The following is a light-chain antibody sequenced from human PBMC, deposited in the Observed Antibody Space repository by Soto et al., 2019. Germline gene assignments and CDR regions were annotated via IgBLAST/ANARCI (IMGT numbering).Light chain of an antibody. J-gene: IGLJ1*01. Sequence: QSVLTQPPSVSAAPGQKVTISCSGSGSNIGNNYVSWYQQLPGTAPKLLIYDNNKRPSGIPDRFSGSKSGTSATLGITGLQTGDEADYYCGTWDSSLSAHVFGTGTQLTVL. CDR1: GSNIGNNY. V-gene: IGLV1-51*01. CDR3: GTWDSSLSAHV. CDR2: DNN.